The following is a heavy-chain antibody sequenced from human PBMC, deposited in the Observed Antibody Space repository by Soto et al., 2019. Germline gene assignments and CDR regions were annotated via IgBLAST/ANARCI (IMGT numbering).Heavy chain of an antibody. J-gene: IGHJ4*02. CDR3: ARDSHPDWHFDY. CDR2: ISSSSSTI. CDR1: EFTFSSYS. Sequence: EAQLVESGGGLVQPGGSLRLSCAASEFTFSSYSMNWVRQAPGKGLEWISYISSSSSTIYYADSVRGRFTVSRDNAKNSLYLPMNRLLGEEPAVYYFARDSHPDWHFDYWGQGTLVTVSS. D-gene: IGHD3-9*01. V-gene: IGHV3-48*01.